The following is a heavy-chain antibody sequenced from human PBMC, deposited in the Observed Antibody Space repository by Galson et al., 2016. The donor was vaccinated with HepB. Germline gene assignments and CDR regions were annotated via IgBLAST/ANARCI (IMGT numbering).Heavy chain of an antibody. V-gene: IGHV1-3*01. J-gene: IGHJ6*02. CDR1: GYTFTKFG. Sequence: SVKVSCKASGYTFTKFGMHWVRQAPGQRLEWMGRINVGTGNTIYSQKFHGRATLSRDTSATTVYLEVSRLKSEDTAVYYCARDAEVHYGMDVWGRGTTVIVS. CDR2: INVGTGNT. CDR3: ARDAEVHYGMDV.